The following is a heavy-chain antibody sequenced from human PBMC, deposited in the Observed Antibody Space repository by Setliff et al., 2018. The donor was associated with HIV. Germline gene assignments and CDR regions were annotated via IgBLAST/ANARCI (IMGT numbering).Heavy chain of an antibody. Sequence: SETLSLTCSVSGGSINSGHYYWSWIRHHPGKGLEWIGYIYYTGSTYFNPSHKSRVTLSIDTSKNQFSLKLSSVTAADTAVYYCARDRYAGEIDYWGQGTLVTVSS. J-gene: IGHJ4*02. CDR3: ARDRYAGEIDY. V-gene: IGHV4-31*03. D-gene: IGHD3-10*01. CDR1: GGSINSGHYY. CDR2: IYYTGST.